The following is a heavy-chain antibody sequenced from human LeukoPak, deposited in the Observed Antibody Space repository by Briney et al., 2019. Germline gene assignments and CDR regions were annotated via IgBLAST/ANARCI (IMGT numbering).Heavy chain of an antibody. Sequence: KPGGSLRLSCAASGFRFSDYYMSWIRQAPGKGLEWVSYISSGSSYTNYADSVKGRFTISRDNAKNSLYLQTNSLRAEDTAVYYCARAGTAMDVDYWGQGTLVTVSS. V-gene: IGHV3-11*05. J-gene: IGHJ4*02. CDR1: GFRFSDYY. CDR2: ISSGSSYT. D-gene: IGHD5-18*01. CDR3: ARAGTAMDVDY.